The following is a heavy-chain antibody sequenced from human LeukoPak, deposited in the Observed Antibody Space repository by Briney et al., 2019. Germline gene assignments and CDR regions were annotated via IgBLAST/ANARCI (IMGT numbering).Heavy chain of an antibody. CDR3: ARDPLPRPYSSSSRVDY. CDR1: GGSISSYY. CDR2: IYYSGST. Sequence: PSETLSLTCTVSGGSISSYYWSWIRQPPGKGLEWIGYIYYSGSTNYNPSLKSRVTISVDTSKNQFSLKLSSVTAADTAVYYCARDPLPRPYSSSSRVDYWGQGTLVTVSS. J-gene: IGHJ4*02. D-gene: IGHD6-6*01. V-gene: IGHV4-59*01.